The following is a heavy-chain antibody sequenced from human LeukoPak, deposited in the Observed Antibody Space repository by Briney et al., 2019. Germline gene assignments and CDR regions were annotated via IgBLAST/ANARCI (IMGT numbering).Heavy chain of an antibody. CDR2: TDRDGKST. CDR3: ATGTPASDS. CDR1: GLTFTSHW. V-gene: IGHV3-74*01. D-gene: IGHD1-14*01. Sequence: GGSLRLSCPASGLTFTSHWMFWVRQAPGKGLVWVSQTDRDGKSTGYADSVKGRFTISRDNAKNTLYLQMNSLRAEDTAVYYCATGTPASDSWGEGSLVTVSS. J-gene: IGHJ4*02.